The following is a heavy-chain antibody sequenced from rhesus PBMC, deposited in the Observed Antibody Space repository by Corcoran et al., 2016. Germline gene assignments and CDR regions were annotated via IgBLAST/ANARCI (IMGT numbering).Heavy chain of an antibody. CDR1: GGSISGGYY. D-gene: IGHD5-12*01. Sequence: QVQLQESGPGLVKPSETLSLTCAVSGGSISGGYYWGWIRQHPGKGLEWVGTFYGDTATTSYTPSLQSRITISKATSKNHFSLNLSSVTAADTAVYYCARGVGYSYSYFDYWGQGVLVTVSS. CDR2: FYGDTATT. V-gene: IGHV4S7*01. CDR3: ARGVGYSYSYFDY. J-gene: IGHJ4*01.